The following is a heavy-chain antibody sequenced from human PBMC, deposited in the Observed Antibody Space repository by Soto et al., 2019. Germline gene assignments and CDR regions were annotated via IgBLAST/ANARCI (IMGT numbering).Heavy chain of an antibody. CDR2: VYYSGIT. CDR3: ARHQDSYYKDHFDY. J-gene: IGHJ4*02. D-gene: IGHD3-10*01. CDR1: GGSVSSSDYY. Sequence: SETLSLTCTVCGGSVSSSDYYWGWIRQPPGKGLEWIGSVYYSGITYYNPPLKSRVTISVDTPKNQFSLRLRSVTAADTAVSYCARHQDSYYKDHFDYWGQGALVTVSS. V-gene: IGHV4-39*01.